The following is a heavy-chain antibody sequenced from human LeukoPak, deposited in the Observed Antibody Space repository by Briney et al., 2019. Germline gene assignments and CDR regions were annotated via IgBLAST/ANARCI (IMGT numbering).Heavy chain of an antibody. J-gene: IGHJ5*02. D-gene: IGHD3-16*01. CDR3: TRERLNYDDPRERRFDP. CDR1: AFTCHDHG. CDR2: IRSKAYGGTT. Sequence: PGGTLRLTATAAAFTCHDHGMTRLRPAPGNELKGGIFIRSKAYGGTTEYAASVKGRFTISRDDSSSVVYLQMNNLRAEDSAVYYCTRERLNYDDPRERRFDPWGQGSLVTVSS. V-gene: IGHV3-49*03.